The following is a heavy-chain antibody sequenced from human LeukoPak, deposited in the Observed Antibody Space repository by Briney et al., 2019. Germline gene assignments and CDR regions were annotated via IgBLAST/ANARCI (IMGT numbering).Heavy chain of an antibody. J-gene: IGHJ5*02. D-gene: IGHD2-21*01. V-gene: IGHV5-51*01. CDR1: GYSFTSYW. CDR3: ARRGDSRWFDP. Sequence: GESLKISCKGSGYSFTSYWIAWVRQMPGKGLEWMGIIYPDDSDTRYSPSFQGQVTISADKSISTAYLQWSSLKASDTAIYYCARRGDSRWFDPWGQGTLVTVSS. CDR2: IYPDDSDT.